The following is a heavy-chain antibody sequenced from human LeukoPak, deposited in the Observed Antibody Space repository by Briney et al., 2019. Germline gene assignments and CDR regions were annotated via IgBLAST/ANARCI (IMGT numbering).Heavy chain of an antibody. CDR1: GFTFSSYA. V-gene: IGHV3-23*01. CDR2: ISGSGGST. CDR3: AKRLRSGEYYFDY. Sequence: PGGSLRLSCAASGFTFSSYAMSWVRQAPGKGLEWVSAISGSGGSTYYADSVKGRFTISRDNSQNTLYLQMNSLRAEDTAVYYCAKRLRSGEYYFDYRGQGTLVTVSS. D-gene: IGHD3-16*01. J-gene: IGHJ4*02.